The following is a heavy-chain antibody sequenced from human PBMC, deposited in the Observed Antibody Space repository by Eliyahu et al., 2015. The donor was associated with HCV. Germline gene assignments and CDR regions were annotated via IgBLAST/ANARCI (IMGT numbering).Heavy chain of an antibody. J-gene: IGHJ5*02. Sequence: QVQLQESGPGLVKPSETLSLTCSXXGGSITSYYWSWIRQPPGKGLEWIGYIYYTGSTNYNPSLKSRVTISLDTSKNQFSLKLSSVTAADTAVYYCASGGGGIAVTGTGGWFDPWGQGTLVTVSS. D-gene: IGHD6-19*01. CDR1: GGSITSYY. V-gene: IGHV4-59*01. CDR3: ASGGGGIAVTGTGGWFDP. CDR2: IYYTGST.